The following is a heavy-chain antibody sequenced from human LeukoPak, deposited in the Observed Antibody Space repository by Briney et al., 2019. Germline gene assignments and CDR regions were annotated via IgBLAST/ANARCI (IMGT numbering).Heavy chain of an antibody. CDR1: GGSISSGSYY. D-gene: IGHD3-16*02. CDR2: IYTTGST. Sequence: SQTLSLTCTVSGGSISSGSYYWSWIRQSAGKGLEWIGRIYTTGSTNYNPSLKSRVTISVDTSKNQFSLKVNSVTAADTAVYYCARRGEVITFGGVIDTFDYWGQGTLVTVSS. CDR3: ARRGEVITFGGVIDTFDY. J-gene: IGHJ4*02. V-gene: IGHV4-61*02.